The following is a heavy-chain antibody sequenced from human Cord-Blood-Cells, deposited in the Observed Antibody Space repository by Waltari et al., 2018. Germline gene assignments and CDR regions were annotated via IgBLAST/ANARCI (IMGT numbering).Heavy chain of an antibody. CDR2: IIASFGTA. J-gene: IGHJ4*02. V-gene: IGHV1-69*01. Sequence: QVQLVQSGAEVKKPGSSVKVSCKAYGGTFSSYAISWVRQAPGQGLEWMGGIIASFGTANYAQKFQGRVTITADEATSTAYRELSRLRSEDTAVYYCARGKSGRRPRDYGAPFDYWGQGTLVTVSS. D-gene: IGHD4-17*01. CDR3: ARGKSGRRPRDYGAPFDY. CDR1: GGTFSSYA.